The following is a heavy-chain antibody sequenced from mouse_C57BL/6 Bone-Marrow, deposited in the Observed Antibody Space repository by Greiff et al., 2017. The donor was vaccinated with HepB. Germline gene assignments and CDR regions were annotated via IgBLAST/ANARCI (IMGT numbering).Heavy chain of an antibody. CDR2: IYPGDGDT. CDR1: GYAFSSYW. Sequence: VQLQQSGAELVKPGASVKISCKASGYAFSSYWMNWVKQRPGKGLAWIGQIYPGDGDTNYNGKFKGKATLTADKSSSTAYMQLSSLTSEDSAVYFCARSRYYGSSPAWFAYWGQGTLVTVSA. J-gene: IGHJ3*01. CDR3: ARSRYYGSSPAWFAY. D-gene: IGHD1-1*01. V-gene: IGHV1-80*01.